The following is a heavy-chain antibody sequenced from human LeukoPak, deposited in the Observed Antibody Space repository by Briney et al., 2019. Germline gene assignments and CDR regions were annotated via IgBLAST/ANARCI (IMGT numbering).Heavy chain of an antibody. D-gene: IGHD7-27*01. V-gene: IGHV3-48*02. CDR2: ISSSSSTI. J-gene: IGHJ3*02. CDR1: GFTFSSYS. CDR3: ARLGIADDAFDI. Sequence: PGGSLRLSCAASGFTFSSYSMNWVRQAPGKGLEWVSYISSSSSTIYYADSVKGRFTISRDNAKNSLYPQMNSLRDEDTAVYYCARLGIADDAFDIWGQGTMVTVSS.